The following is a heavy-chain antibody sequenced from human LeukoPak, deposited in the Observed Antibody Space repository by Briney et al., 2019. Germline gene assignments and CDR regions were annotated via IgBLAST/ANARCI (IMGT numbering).Heavy chain of an antibody. V-gene: IGHV3-74*01. J-gene: IGHJ3*02. CDR2: INSDGSTT. Sequence: GGSLRLSCAASGFTFRNYWMHWVRQVPGKGLVWVSRINSDGSTTNYADSVEGRSTISRDNAKSTMYLQMNSLRADDTAVYSCVRANDYGGPSIWGQGTTVTVSS. D-gene: IGHD4-23*01. CDR1: GFTFRNYW. CDR3: VRANDYGGPSI.